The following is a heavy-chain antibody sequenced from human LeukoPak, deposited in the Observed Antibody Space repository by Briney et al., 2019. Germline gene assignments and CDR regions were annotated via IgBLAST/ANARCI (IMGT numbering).Heavy chain of an antibody. CDR1: GGSIGSGGYY. CDR3: ARVNCSSTSCHPYFDY. D-gene: IGHD2-2*01. CDR2: IYHSGST. Sequence: SETLSLTCTVSGGSIGSGGYYWSWIRQPPGKGLEWIGYIYHSGSTYYNPSLKSRVTISVDRSKNQFSLKLSSVTAADTAVYYCARVNCSSTSCHPYFDYWGQGTLVTVSS. J-gene: IGHJ4*02. V-gene: IGHV4-30-2*01.